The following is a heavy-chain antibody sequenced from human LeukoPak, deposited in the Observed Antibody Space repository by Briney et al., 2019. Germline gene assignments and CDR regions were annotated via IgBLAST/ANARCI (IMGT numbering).Heavy chain of an antibody. D-gene: IGHD6-13*01. J-gene: IGHJ4*02. CDR3: AKDRSGYSSSWYWYYFDY. V-gene: IGHV3-23*01. CDR1: GFTFSSYA. CDR2: ISGSGGST. Sequence: GGSLRLSCAASGFTFSSYAMSWVRQAPGKGLEWVSAISGSGGSTYYADSVKGRFTISRDNSKNTLYLQMNSLRAEDTAVYYCAKDRSGYSSSWYWYYFDYWGQGTLVTVSS.